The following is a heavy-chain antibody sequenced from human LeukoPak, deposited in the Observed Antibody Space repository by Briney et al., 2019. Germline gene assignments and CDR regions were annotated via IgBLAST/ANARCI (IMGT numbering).Heavy chain of an antibody. J-gene: IGHJ3*02. CDR1: GGSISSSSYY. CDR2: IYYSGST. V-gene: IGHV4-39*07. D-gene: IGHD6-19*01. Sequence: SETLSLTCTVSGGSISSSSYYWGWIRQPPGKGLEWIVSIYYSGSTYYNPSLKSRVTISVDTSKNQFSLKLSSVTAADTAVYYCARAHRSSGWYGDAFDIWGQGTMVTVSS. CDR3: ARAHRSSGWYGDAFDI.